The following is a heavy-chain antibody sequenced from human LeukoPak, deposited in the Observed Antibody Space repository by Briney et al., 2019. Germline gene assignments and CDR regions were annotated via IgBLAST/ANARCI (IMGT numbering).Heavy chain of an antibody. J-gene: IGHJ6*03. CDR1: GFTFSDYY. CDR3: ARTRRYGYYDSSGYTGYYMDV. V-gene: IGHV3-11*01. Sequence: GGSLRLSCAASGFTFSDYYMSWIRQAPGKGLEWVSYISSSGSTIYYADSVKGRFTISRDNAKNSLYLQMNGLRAEDTAVYYCARTRRYGYYDSSGYTGYYMDVWGKGTTVTVSS. CDR2: ISSSGSTI. D-gene: IGHD3-22*01.